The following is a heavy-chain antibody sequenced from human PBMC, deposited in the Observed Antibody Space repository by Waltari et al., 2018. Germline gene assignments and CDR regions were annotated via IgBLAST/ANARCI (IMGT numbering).Heavy chain of an antibody. Sequence: EVQLVESGGGLVQPGRSLRLSCTASGFTFGDYAMSWFRQAPGKGLGWVGFIRSKAYGGTTEYAASVKGRFTISRDDSKSIAYLQMNSLKTEDTAVYYCTVRAKDIVVVPAASGYMDVWGKGTTVTISS. J-gene: IGHJ6*03. CDR3: TVRAKDIVVVPAASGYMDV. CDR2: IRSKAYGGTT. D-gene: IGHD2-2*01. CDR1: GFTFGDYA. V-gene: IGHV3-49*03.